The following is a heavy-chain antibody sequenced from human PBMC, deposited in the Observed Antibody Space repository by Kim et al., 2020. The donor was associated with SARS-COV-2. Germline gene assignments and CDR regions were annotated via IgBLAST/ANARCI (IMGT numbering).Heavy chain of an antibody. CDR1: GFTFSRHW. V-gene: IGHV3-7*01. CDR3: AKGQV. Sequence: GGSLRLSCTASGFTFSRHWMSWVRQAPGKGLEWVANIKEDGSERVYVDSVKGRFTISRDNADNSLYLQMNSLRAEDTAVYYCAKGQVCGQGTLVTVSS. CDR2: IKEDGSER. J-gene: IGHJ1*01.